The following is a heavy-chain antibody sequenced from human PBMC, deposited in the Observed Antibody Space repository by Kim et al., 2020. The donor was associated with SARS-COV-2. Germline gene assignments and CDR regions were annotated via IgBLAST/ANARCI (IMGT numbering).Heavy chain of an antibody. Sequence: YADAVKGRFSISRDNSKNTLYLQMNSMRAEDTAVDYCATQAIAAAAFFDYWGQGTLVTVSS. J-gene: IGHJ4*02. CDR3: ATQAIAAAAFFDY. V-gene: IGHV3-33*01. D-gene: IGHD6-13*01.